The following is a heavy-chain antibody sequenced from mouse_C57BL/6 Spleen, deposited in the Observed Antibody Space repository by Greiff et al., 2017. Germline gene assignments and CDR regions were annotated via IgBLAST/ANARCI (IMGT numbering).Heavy chain of an antibody. J-gene: IGHJ4*01. CDR1: GYTFTSYW. V-gene: IGHV1-53*01. Sequence: QVQLQQPGTELVKPGASVKLSCKASGYTFTSYWMHWVKQRPGQGLEWIGNINPSNGGTNYNEKFKSKATLTVDKSSSTAYMQLSSLTSEESAVYYCARDDYGSSYAMDYWGQGTSVTVSS. CDR3: ARDDYGSSYAMDY. D-gene: IGHD1-1*01. CDR2: INPSNGGT.